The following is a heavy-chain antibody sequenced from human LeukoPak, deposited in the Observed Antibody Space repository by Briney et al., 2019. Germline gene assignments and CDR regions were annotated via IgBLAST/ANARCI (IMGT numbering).Heavy chain of an antibody. Sequence: SETLSLTCAVYGGSFSGYYWSWVRQPPGKGLEWIGEISHSGSTNYNPSLKSRVTISVDTSKNQFSLKLSSVTAADTAVYYCARVTGSSYPTYYYYYYYMDVWGKGTTVTVSS. CDR2: ISHSGST. D-gene: IGHD6-6*01. V-gene: IGHV4-34*01. CDR1: GGSFSGYY. CDR3: ARVTGSSYPTYYYYYYYMDV. J-gene: IGHJ6*03.